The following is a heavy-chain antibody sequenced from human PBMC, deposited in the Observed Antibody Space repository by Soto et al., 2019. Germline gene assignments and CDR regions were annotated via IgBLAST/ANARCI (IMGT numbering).Heavy chain of an antibody. J-gene: IGHJ6*02. CDR1: GGSVSSGSYY. D-gene: IGHD2-2*02. Sequence: QVQLQEWGPGLVKPSETLSLTCTVSGGSVSSGSYYWSWIRQPPGKGLEWIGYIYYSGSTNYNPSLKSRVTISVDTSKNQFSLKLSSVTAADTAVYYCASVTRTCISTSCYRYYYGMDVWGQGTTVTVSS. CDR3: ASVTRTCISTSCYRYYYGMDV. CDR2: IYYSGST. V-gene: IGHV4-61*01.